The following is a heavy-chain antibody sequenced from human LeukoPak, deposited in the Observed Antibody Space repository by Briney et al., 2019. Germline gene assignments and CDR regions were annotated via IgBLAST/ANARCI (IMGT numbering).Heavy chain of an antibody. D-gene: IGHD3-3*01. CDR2: IRYDGSNK. V-gene: IGHV3-30*02. CDR1: GFTFSSYG. CDR3: ANLIFGVVVVDY. J-gene: IGHJ4*02. Sequence: GGSLRLSCAASGFTFSSYGMHWVRQAPGKGLEWVAFIRYDGSNKYYADSVKGRFTISRDNSKDTLYLQMNSLRAEDTAVYYCANLIFGVVVVDYWGQGTLVTVSS.